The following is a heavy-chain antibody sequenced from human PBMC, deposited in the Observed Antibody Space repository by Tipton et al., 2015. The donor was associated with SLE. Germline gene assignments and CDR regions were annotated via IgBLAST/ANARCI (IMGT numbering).Heavy chain of an antibody. CDR1: GASISAGGYS. D-gene: IGHD3-22*01. J-gene: IGHJ4*02. CDR3: ARDEYRYDTTGYHLLGHFDF. CDR2: IYHSGTT. Sequence: TLSLTCTVSGASISAGGYSWNWIRQPPGKGLEWIGYIYHSGTTYYNPSLKSRVTLSVDKSKNQFSLNLSSVTAADTAVYYCARDEYRYDTTGYHLLGHFDFWGQGTLVTVSS. V-gene: IGHV4-30-2*01.